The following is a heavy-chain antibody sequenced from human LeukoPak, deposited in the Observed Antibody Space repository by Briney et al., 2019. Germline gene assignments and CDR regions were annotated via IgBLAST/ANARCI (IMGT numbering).Heavy chain of an antibody. D-gene: IGHD5-18*01. V-gene: IGHV3-66*02. CDR2: IYAGGAT. CDR1: GFTVSRNY. J-gene: IGHJ4*02. CDR3: ARGPIGAYSYGLDY. Sequence: SGGSLRLSCAASGFTVSRNYMTWVRQTPVKGLEWVSVIYAGGATYYAESVKGRFTISRDNSMNTVYLHMNSLTPEDTAVYYCARGPIGAYSYGLDYWGQGALVTVSS.